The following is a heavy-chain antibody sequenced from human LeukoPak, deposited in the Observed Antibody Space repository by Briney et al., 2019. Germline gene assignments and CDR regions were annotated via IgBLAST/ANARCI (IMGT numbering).Heavy chain of an antibody. CDR2: INGDGAST. V-gene: IGHV3-74*01. J-gene: IGHJ4*02. D-gene: IGHD3-16*01. Sequence: PGGSLRLSCAASGFPFSSHWMHWVRQAPGKGLVWVSRINGDGASTAHADSVRGRFTISRDNAKNTLYLQMNSLRADDTAVYYCARGAYAWQDYWGQGILVTVSS. CDR3: ARGAYAWQDY. CDR1: GFPFSSHW.